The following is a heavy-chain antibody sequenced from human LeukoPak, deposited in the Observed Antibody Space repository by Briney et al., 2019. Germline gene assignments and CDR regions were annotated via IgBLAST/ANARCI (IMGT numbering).Heavy chain of an antibody. J-gene: IGHJ6*02. CDR2: INPGDSDT. Sequence: GESRKISCKGSGYNFTSYLFTWVRQLPVKGLEWMGMINPGDSDTRYSPSFQGQVTISADKSISTAYLQWSSLKASDTAMYYCARHGHSYYYYGMDVWGQGTTVTVSS. CDR3: ARHGHSYYYYGMDV. V-gene: IGHV5-51*01. CDR1: GYNFTSYL.